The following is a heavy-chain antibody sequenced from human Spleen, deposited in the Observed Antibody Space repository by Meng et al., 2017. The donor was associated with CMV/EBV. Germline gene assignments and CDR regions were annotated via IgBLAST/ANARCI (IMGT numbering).Heavy chain of an antibody. CDR2: INHSGST. Sequence: SETLSLTCAVYGGSFSGYYWSWIRQPPGKGLEWIGEINHSGSTNYNPSLKSRVTISVDTSKNQFSLKLSSVTAADTAVFYCARGYSSNWAFDYWGQGTLVTVSS. J-gene: IGHJ4*02. CDR1: GGSFSGYY. CDR3: ARGYSSNWAFDY. V-gene: IGHV4-34*01. D-gene: IGHD6-13*01.